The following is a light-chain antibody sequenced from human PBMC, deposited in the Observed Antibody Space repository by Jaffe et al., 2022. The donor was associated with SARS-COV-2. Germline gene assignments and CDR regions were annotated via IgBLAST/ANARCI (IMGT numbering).Light chain of an antibody. Sequence: EIVMTQSPATLSVSPGERATLSCRASQSFGSQLAWYQEKVGQAPRLLIYGASTRATGIPARFSGSGSGADFTLTISSLQSEDFAVYYCQQYNEWPLTFGGGTKVEIK. J-gene: IGKJ4*01. CDR2: GAS. CDR3: QQYNEWPLT. CDR1: QSFGSQ. V-gene: IGKV3-15*01.